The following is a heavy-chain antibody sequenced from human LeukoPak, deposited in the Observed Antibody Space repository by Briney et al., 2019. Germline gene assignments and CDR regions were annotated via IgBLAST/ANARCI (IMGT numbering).Heavy chain of an antibody. D-gene: IGHD6-25*01. CDR3: ARHVRPRYSSVWPGDS. CDR2: IYPGDSDT. J-gene: IGHJ4*02. Sequence: GESLKISCQGSGYNFTNYWIAWVRQVPGKGLEWLGIIYPGDSDTRYSPSFQGQVTISADKSISTAFLQWHSLRASDSALYYCARHVRPRYSSVWPGDSWGQGTLVTVSS. V-gene: IGHV5-51*01. CDR1: GYNFTNYW.